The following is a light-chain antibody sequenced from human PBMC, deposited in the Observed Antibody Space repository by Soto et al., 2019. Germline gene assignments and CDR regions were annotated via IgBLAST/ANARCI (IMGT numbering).Light chain of an antibody. CDR3: QQYDNLPPHSFT. J-gene: IGKJ3*01. CDR1: QDISNY. V-gene: IGKV1-33*01. Sequence: DIQMTQSPSSLSASVGDRVTITCQASQDISNYLNWYQQKPGKAPKLLIYDASNLETGVPSRFSGSGSGTDFTFTISSLQPEDIATYYCQQYDNLPPHSFTFGPGTKVDIK. CDR2: DAS.